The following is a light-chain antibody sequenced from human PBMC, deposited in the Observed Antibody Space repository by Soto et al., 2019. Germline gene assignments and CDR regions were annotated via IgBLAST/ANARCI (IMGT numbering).Light chain of an antibody. J-gene: IGKJ1*01. V-gene: IGKV3-20*01. CDR2: GAS. CDR1: QSVDSSL. CDR3: QQYGTVPWT. Sequence: EMVLTQSPGTLSSSPGERVTLSCRASQSVDSSLLGWYQKKPGQSPRLLIYGASSRASGIPNRFSGSGSGTDFTLSINRLDPEDFAVYYRQQYGTVPWTFCQGTKVEIK.